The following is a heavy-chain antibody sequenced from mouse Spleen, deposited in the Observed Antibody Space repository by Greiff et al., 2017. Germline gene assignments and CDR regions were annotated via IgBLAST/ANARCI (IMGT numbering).Heavy chain of an antibody. Sequence: QVQLQQPGAELVRPGSSVKLSCKASGYTFTSYWMHWVKQRPIQGLEWIGNIDPYDSETHYNQKFKDKATLTVDKSSSTAYMQLSSLTSEDSAVYYCARGNGYYTWFAYWGQGTLVTVSA. CDR1: GYTFTSYW. J-gene: IGHJ3*01. CDR3: ARGNGYYTWFAY. CDR2: IDPYDSET. D-gene: IGHD2-3*01. V-gene: IGHV1-52*01.